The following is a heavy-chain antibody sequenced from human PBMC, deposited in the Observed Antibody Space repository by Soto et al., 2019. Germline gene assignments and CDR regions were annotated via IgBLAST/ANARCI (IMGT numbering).Heavy chain of an antibody. D-gene: IGHD6-13*01. CDR3: ARDGELYSSSGYSY. J-gene: IGHJ4*02. CDR1: GYTFTSFA. Sequence: ASVKASSKASGYTFTSFAMHWVRQAPGQGLEWIGIINPSGGSTSYSQKFQGRVTMTRDTSTSTVYMELSSLRSEDTAVYYCARDGELYSSSGYSYWGQGTLVTVSS. CDR2: INPSGGST. V-gene: IGHV1-46*01.